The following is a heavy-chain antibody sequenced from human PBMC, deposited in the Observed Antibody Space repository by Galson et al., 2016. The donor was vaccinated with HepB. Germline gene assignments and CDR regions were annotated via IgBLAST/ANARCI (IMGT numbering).Heavy chain of an antibody. V-gene: IGHV3-74*01. Sequence: SLRLSCAASAFTCSAYPMHWVRQAPGKGLVLISRIFTDGSGTLYADSVKGRFTISRDNAKNTLFLQMNSLRADDTAVYYCGRGSKYGFDMWGQGTMVTVSS. CDR2: IFTDGSGT. CDR3: GRGSKYGFDM. CDR1: AFTCSAYP. J-gene: IGHJ3*02.